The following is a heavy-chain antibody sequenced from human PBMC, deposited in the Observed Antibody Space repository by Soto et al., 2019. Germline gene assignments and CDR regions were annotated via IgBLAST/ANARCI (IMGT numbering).Heavy chain of an antibody. Sequence: QITLKESGPTLVKPTQTLTLTCTFSGFSLTADGVGVGWIRQPPGKALEWLALIYWDDDHRYSPSLKTRLTITKXTXKXXVVLTMTNRDPVDTGTYYCAHAYGGTSWPNDAFDVWGQGTVVTVSS. CDR3: AHAYGGTSWPNDAFDV. V-gene: IGHV2-5*02. CDR1: GFSLTADGVG. D-gene: IGHD2-21*01. J-gene: IGHJ3*01. CDR2: IYWDDDH.